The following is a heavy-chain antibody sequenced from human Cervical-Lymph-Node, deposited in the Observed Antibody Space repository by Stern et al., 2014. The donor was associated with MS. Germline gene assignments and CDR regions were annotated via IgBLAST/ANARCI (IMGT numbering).Heavy chain of an antibody. J-gene: IGHJ4*02. Sequence: VQLVQSGAEVKTPGSSVKVACKASGDSFSNFDISWVRQAPGKGLEWMGGITPLFGTANYAQRFQGRVTFNADVSTDTVYMQMSSLRSDDTAVYYCTRHQGGIAAFWGQGTLVTVSS. D-gene: IGHD6-13*01. CDR1: GDSFSNFD. CDR2: ITPLFGTA. V-gene: IGHV1-69*01. CDR3: TRHQGGIAAF.